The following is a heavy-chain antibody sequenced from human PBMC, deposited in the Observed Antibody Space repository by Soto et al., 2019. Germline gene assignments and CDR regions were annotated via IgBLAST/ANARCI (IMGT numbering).Heavy chain of an antibody. V-gene: IGHV4-39*01. Sequence: PSETLSLTCTVSSGSISTSSSYWGWIRQPPGKGLEWIGSIYYSGNTYYNPSLKSRVTISIDTSKTQFSLKLNSVTAADTAVYYCARGIIVVVPAGKVYYFDYWGQGTLVTVSS. CDR1: SGSISTSSSY. J-gene: IGHJ4*02. CDR3: ARGIIVVVPAGKVYYFDY. D-gene: IGHD2-2*01. CDR2: IYYSGNT.